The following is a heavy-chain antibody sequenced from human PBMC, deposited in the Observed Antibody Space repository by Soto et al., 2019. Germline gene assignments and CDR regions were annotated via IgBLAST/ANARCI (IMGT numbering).Heavy chain of an antibody. CDR2: VYYTGST. D-gene: IGHD6-19*01. Sequence: SETLSLTCSVSGGSISGSYWSWIRQSPGKGLEWLGYVYYTGSTNYSASLRSRVSISVDTSKNEFSLRLSSVTAADTAVYFCARSVAVPGAHIDYWGQGTQVTVSS. CDR3: ARSVAVPGAHIDY. J-gene: IGHJ4*02. V-gene: IGHV4-59*01. CDR1: GGSISGSY.